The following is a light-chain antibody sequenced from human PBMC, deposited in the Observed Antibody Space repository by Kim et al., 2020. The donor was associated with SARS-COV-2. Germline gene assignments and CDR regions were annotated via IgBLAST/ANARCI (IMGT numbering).Light chain of an antibody. J-gene: IGLJ2*01. CDR3: QAWLVNMMI. CDR1: QLGNKY. V-gene: IGLV3-1*01. Sequence: SYELTQPPSVSVSPGQTATITCSGDQLGNKYAYWYQQKPGQSPVLVIYHDDKRPSEIPDRFSGSNSGNTATLTISGTQAMDEADYYCQAWLVNMMIFGGGTKVTVL. CDR2: HDD.